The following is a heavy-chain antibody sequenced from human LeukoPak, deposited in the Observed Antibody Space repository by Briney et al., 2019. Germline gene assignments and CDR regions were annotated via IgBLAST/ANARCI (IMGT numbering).Heavy chain of an antibody. D-gene: IGHD6-13*01. CDR1: GFTVSTNY. CDR2: IHSGGNT. V-gene: IGHV3-53*01. J-gene: IGHJ4*02. CDR3: ASQYSSSWSFDY. Sequence: GGSLRLSCAASGFTVSTNYMNWVRQAPGQGLEWVSVIHSGGNTYYADSVKGRFTISRDNSKNMLFLQMNSLRAEDTAVYYCASQYSSSWSFDYWGQGTLVTVSS.